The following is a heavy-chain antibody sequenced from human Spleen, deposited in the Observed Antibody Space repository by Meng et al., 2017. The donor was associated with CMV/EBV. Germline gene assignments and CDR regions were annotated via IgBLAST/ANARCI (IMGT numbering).Heavy chain of an antibody. V-gene: IGHV2-5*01. CDR3: AHIKIFGGGVLDY. CDR1: GFSLSSSGVG. J-gene: IGHJ4*02. Sequence: FTGFSLSSSGVGVAWIRQPPGKALEWLALIYWNDEKRYSPSLKSRLTITEDTSKNQVVLTMTNVDPVDTATYYCAHIKIFGGGVLDYWGQGSLVTVSS. D-gene: IGHD3-3*01. CDR2: IYWNDEK.